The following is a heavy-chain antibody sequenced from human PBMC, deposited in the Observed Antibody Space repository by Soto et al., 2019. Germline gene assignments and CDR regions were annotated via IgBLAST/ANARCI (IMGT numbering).Heavy chain of an antibody. V-gene: IGHV4-31*03. CDR3: ARDIRNRITMVRGVITGMDV. CDR2: IYYSGST. J-gene: IGHJ6*02. CDR1: GGSISSGGYY. Sequence: SDTLSLTCTVSGGSISSGGYYWSWIRQHPGKGLEWIGYIYYSGSTYYNPSLKSRVTISVDTSKNQFSLKLSSVTAADTAVYYCARDIRNRITMVRGVITGMDVWGQGTTVTVSS. D-gene: IGHD3-10*01.